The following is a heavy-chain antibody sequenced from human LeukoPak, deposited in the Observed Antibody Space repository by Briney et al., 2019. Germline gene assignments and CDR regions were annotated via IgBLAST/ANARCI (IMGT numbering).Heavy chain of an antibody. D-gene: IGHD6-13*01. CDR1: GFTFSDYW. J-gene: IGHJ6*02. CDR3: ARPGLTAAAGALDGMDV. Sequence: GGSLRLSCAASGFTFSDYWVNWVRQAPGKGLEWVANIRQDGGEKYYGDSVKGRFTISRDNAKNSLFLQMHSLRAEDAAVYYCARPGLTAAAGALDGMDVWGQGTTVTVSS. CDR2: IRQDGGEK. V-gene: IGHV3-7*01.